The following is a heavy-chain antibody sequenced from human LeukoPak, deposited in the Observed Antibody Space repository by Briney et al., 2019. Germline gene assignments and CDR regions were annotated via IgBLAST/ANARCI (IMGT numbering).Heavy chain of an antibody. CDR2: IRGSGGST. D-gene: IGHD3-22*01. CDR3: AKADSNYYDSSGYYYVGY. V-gene: IGHV3-23*01. Sequence: QSGGSLRLSCAASGFTFSSYAMSWVRQAPGKGLEWVSAIRGSGGSTYYADSVKGRFTISRDNSKNTLYLQMNSLRAEDTAVYYCAKADSNYYDSSGYYYVGYWGQGTLVTVSS. J-gene: IGHJ4*02. CDR1: GFTFSSYA.